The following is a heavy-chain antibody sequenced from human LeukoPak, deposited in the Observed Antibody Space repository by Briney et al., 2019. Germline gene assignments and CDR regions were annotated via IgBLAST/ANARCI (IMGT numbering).Heavy chain of an antibody. CDR2: INTSGST. D-gene: IGHD6-25*01. V-gene: IGHV4-4*07. CDR1: GGSISSYY. J-gene: IGHJ5*02. CDR3: AREGGDPRWLDP. Sequence: SETLSLTCTVSGGSISSYYWTWIRQSAGKGLEWIGRINTSGSTNYDPSLRSRVTMSVNTSKNQFSLNLTSVTAADTAVYSCAREGGDPRWLDPWGQGTLVTVSS.